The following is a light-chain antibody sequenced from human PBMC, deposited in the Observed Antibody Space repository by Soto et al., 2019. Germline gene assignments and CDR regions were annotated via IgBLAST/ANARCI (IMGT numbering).Light chain of an antibody. CDR1: QSVSNN. V-gene: IGKV3-15*01. J-gene: IGKJ1*01. CDR3: QQYNNWPRT. Sequence: IVLTKSPGTLSLSPGERATLSCRASQSVSNNYLAWYQQKPGQAPRLLIYGASTRATGIPARFSGSGSGTEFTLTISSLQSEDFAVYYCQQYNNWPRTFGQGTKVDIK. CDR2: GAS.